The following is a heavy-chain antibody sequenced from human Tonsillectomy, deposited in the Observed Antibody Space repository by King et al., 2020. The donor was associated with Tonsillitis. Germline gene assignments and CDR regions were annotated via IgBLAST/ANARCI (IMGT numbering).Heavy chain of an antibody. D-gene: IGHD3-22*01. V-gene: IGHV5-51*01. Sequence: VQPVESGAEVKKPGESLKISCKGSGYSFPSHWIGWVRQMPGKGLEWMGNIYPGDSDIRYSPSFEGHITISADKSTSTAYLQWSSLKASDTAMYYCARSDISGFYSLFDYWGQGTLVTVSS. J-gene: IGHJ4*02. CDR1: GYSFPSHW. CDR3: ARSDISGFYSLFDY. CDR2: IYPGDSDI.